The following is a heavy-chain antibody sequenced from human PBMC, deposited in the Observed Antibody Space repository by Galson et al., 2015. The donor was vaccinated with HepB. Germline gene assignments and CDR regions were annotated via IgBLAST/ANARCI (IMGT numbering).Heavy chain of an antibody. V-gene: IGHV1-46*03. Sequence: SVKVSCKASGYTFTSYYMPWVRQAPGQGLEWMGIINPSGGSTSYAQEFQGRVTMTRDTSTSTDYMELSSLRCEDTAVYYCARLHPECSSWYGDSWGQGTLVTVSS. CDR1: GYTFTSYY. CDR3: ARLHPECSSWYGDS. J-gene: IGHJ4*02. CDR2: INPSGGST. D-gene: IGHD6-13*01.